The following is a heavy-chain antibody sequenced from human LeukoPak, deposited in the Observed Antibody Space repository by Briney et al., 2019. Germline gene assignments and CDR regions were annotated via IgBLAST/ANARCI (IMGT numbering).Heavy chain of an antibody. CDR3: ARVSGRFTWYFDL. J-gene: IGHJ2*01. CDR1: GDSFSYFY. CDR2: IYHSGST. V-gene: IGHV4-38-2*02. Sequence: SETLSLTCTVSGDSFSYFYWSWIRQPPGKGLEWFGIIYHSGSTCYNPSLKSRVTISVDTSKNQFSLKLSSVTAADTAVYYCARVSGRFTWYFDLWGRGTLVTVSS.